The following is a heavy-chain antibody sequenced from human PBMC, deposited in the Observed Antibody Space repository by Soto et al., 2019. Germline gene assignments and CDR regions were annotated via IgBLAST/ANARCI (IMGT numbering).Heavy chain of an antibody. V-gene: IGHV4-39*01. CDR1: GGSISSSSYY. D-gene: IGHD3-10*01. CDR3: ARRLGSGRVRPDHYMDV. Sequence: PSETLSLTCTVSGGSISSSSYYWGWIRQPPGKGLEWIGSIYYSGSTYYNPSLKSRVTISVDTSKNQFSLKLSSVTAADTAVYYCARRLGSGRVRPDHYMDVWGKGTTVTVSS. J-gene: IGHJ6*03. CDR2: IYYSGST.